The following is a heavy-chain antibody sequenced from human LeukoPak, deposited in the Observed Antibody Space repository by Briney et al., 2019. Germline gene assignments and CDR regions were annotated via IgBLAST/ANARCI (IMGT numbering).Heavy chain of an antibody. Sequence: ASVKVSCKASGYTFTAYYMHWVRQAPGQGLEWMGRINPNSGDTNYAQKFQGRVTITRDTSISTAYMELSSLRSEDTAVYYCARDFRFDPWGQGTLVTVSS. CDR3: ARDFRFDP. CDR2: INPNSGDT. CDR1: GYTFTAYY. V-gene: IGHV1-2*06. J-gene: IGHJ5*02.